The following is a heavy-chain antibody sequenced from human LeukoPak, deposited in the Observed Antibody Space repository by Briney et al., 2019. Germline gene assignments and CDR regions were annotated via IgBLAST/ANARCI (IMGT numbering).Heavy chain of an antibody. CDR2: ISGSGGST. Sequence: GGTLRLSCAASGFTFSSYGMSWVRQAPGKGLEWVSAISGSGGSTYYADSVKGRFTISRDNSKNTLYLQMNSLRAEDTAVYYCANVYYYYYYMDVWGKGTTVTISS. V-gene: IGHV3-23*01. J-gene: IGHJ6*03. CDR1: GFTFSSYG. CDR3: ANVYYYYYYMDV.